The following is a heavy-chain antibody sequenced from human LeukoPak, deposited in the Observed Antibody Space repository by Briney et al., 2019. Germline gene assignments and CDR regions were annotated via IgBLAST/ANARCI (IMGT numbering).Heavy chain of an antibody. CDR2: INHSGST. Sequence: SETLSLTCAVYGGSFSGYYWSWIRQPPGKGLEWIGEINHSGSTNYNPSLKSRVTISVDTSKNQFSLKLSSVTAADTAVYYCARVLTYYDILTGYPHHYFDYWGQGTLVTVSS. CDR3: ARVLTYYDILTGYPHHYFDY. V-gene: IGHV4-34*01. D-gene: IGHD3-9*01. CDR1: GGSFSGYY. J-gene: IGHJ4*02.